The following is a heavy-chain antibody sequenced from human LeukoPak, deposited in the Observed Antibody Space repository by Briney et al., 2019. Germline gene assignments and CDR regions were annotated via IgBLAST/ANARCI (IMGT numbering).Heavy chain of an antibody. D-gene: IGHD5-18*01. CDR2: ISTSGRT. Sequence: SQTLSLTCNVSGGSINSGRYYWSWIRQPAWRGLEWIGHISTSGRTSYSPSLKSRVTISVDTSKNQFSLKMSSVSAADTAVYYCARGLHGYTYGYVPWELYYYMDVWGKGTTVTISS. V-gene: IGHV4-61*09. CDR1: GGSINSGRYY. CDR3: ARGLHGYTYGYVPWELYYYMDV. J-gene: IGHJ6*03.